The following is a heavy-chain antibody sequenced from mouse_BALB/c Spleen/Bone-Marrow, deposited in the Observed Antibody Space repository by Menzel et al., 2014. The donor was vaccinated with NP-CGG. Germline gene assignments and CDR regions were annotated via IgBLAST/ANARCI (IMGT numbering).Heavy chain of an antibody. CDR1: GYAFNNXL. J-gene: IGHJ3*01. CDR2: INPGSGDT. Sequence: LKQSGTELVRPGTSVKVSCKASGYAFNNXLXEWVXQRPXXGXXWXXXINPGSGDTSYNEKFRGKATLTADKSSSTAYMQLSSLTSDDSAFYFCARNANWLFAYWGQGTLVTVSA. D-gene: IGHD4-1*01. V-gene: IGHV1-54*01. CDR3: ARNANWLFAY.